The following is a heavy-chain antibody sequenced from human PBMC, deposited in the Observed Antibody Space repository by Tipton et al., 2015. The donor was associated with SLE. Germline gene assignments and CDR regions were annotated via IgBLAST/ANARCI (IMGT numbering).Heavy chain of an antibody. CDR3: VVCSPSSCSYFDY. J-gene: IGHJ4*02. Sequence: TLSLTCTVSGGSITTYYLAWVRQPAGKGLEWIGRIYTGGNTKYNPSLASRVSLSVDTSRGQFFLEVRSVTAADTAVYYCVVCSPSSCSYFDYWGQGRLVTVSS. CDR2: IYTGGNT. V-gene: IGHV4-4*07. CDR1: GGSITTYY. D-gene: IGHD2-2*01.